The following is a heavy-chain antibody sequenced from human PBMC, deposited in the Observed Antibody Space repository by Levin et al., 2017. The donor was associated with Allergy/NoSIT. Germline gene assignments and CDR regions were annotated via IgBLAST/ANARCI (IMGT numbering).Heavy chain of an antibody. Sequence: SETLSLTCTVSGGFISGGGYHWTWIRQHPEKGLEWIGYIYYSGSTCYNPSLKSRLMISVDTSKNQFSLNVSSVTAADTAVYYCAREDGSTFDFWGQGALVTVAS. CDR2: IYYSGST. J-gene: IGHJ4*02. D-gene: IGHD2-2*03. CDR1: GGFISGGGYH. CDR3: AREDGSTFDF. V-gene: IGHV4-31*03.